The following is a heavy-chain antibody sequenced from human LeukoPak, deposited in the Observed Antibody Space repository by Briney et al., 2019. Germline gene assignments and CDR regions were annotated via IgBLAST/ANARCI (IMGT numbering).Heavy chain of an antibody. Sequence: GASVKVSCKASGYTFTSHGISWVRQAPGQGLEWMGWISAYNGNTNYAQKLQGRVTMTTDTSTSTAYMELRSLRSDDTAVYYCARGYDILTGTGWFDPWGQGTLVTVSS. D-gene: IGHD3-9*01. V-gene: IGHV1-18*01. CDR1: GYTFTSHG. J-gene: IGHJ5*02. CDR2: ISAYNGNT. CDR3: ARGYDILTGTGWFDP.